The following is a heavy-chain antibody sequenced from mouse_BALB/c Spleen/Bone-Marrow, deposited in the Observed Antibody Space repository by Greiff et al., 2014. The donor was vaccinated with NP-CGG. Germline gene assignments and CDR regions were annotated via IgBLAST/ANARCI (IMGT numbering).Heavy chain of an antibody. CDR2: INPNSGVT. V-gene: IGHV1-18*01. CDR1: GYTFTDYN. D-gene: IGHD2-4*01. J-gene: IGHJ3*01. Sequence: VQLQQSGPELVKPGASVKIPCKASGYTFTDYNMDWVKQSHGKSLEWIGDINPNSGVTLCNQKFKGKATLTVDRSSNTAYMELRSLTSEDTAVYYCARAGNYDYDVGSWLVYWGQGTLVTVSA. CDR3: ARAGNYDYDVGSWLVY.